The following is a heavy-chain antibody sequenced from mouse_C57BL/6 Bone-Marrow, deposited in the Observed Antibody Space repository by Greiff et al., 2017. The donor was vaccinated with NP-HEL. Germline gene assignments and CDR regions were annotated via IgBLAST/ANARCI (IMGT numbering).Heavy chain of an antibody. CDR2: ISDGGSYT. J-gene: IGHJ4*01. CDR3: AREGGGLPHYYAMDY. CDR1: GFTFSSYA. Sequence: EVKLVESGGGLVKPGGSLKLSCAASGFTFSSYAMSWVRQTPEKRLEWVATISDGGSYTYYPDNVKGRFTISRDNARNNLYLQMSHLKSEDTAMYYCAREGGGLPHYYAMDYWGQGTSVTVSS. D-gene: IGHD2-4*01. V-gene: IGHV5-4*01.